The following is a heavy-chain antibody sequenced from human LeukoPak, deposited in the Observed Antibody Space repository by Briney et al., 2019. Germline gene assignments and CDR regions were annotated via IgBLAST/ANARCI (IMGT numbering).Heavy chain of an antibody. Sequence: QAGGSLRLSCAASGFTFSSYAMSWVRQAPGKGLEWVSALSGSGDDTYYADSVKGRFTISRDNSKNTLYLQMNSLRAEDTAVYYCTVQRGGDGYNTFDYWGQGTTVTFSS. J-gene: IGHJ4*02. D-gene: IGHD5-24*01. CDR1: GFTFSSYA. V-gene: IGHV3-23*01. CDR2: LSGSGDDT. CDR3: TVQRGGDGYNTFDY.